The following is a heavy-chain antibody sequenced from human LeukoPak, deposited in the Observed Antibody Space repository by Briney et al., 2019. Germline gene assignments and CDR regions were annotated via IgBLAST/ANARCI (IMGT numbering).Heavy chain of an antibody. CDR2: IYYSGST. V-gene: IGHV4-59*01. CDR1: GGSISSYY. CDR3: ARDGWRGTSVLFHADYYYYMDV. J-gene: IGHJ6*03. D-gene: IGHD3-3*01. Sequence: PSETLSLTCTVSGGSISSYYWSWIRQPPGKGLEWIGYIYYSGSTNYNPSLKSRVTISVDTSKNQFSLKLSSVTAADTAVYYCARDGWRGTSVLFHADYYYYMDVWGKGTTVTVSS.